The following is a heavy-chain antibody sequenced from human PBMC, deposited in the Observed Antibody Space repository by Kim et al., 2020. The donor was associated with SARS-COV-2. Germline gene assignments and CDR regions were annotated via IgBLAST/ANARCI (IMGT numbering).Heavy chain of an antibody. CDR3: ARQGYCSGGSCYNWYVDP. V-gene: IGHV3-11*03. J-gene: IGHJ2*01. CDR2: IRSGSSYT. CDR1: GFTFSDYD. D-gene: IGHD2-15*01. Sequence: GGSLRLSCAASGFTFSDYDMRWIRQAPGKGLEWVSDIRSGSSYTNYADSVKGRFTISRDNAKNSLYLQMNSLRAEDTAVYYCARQGYCSGGSCYNWYVDPCGRGTLLTVSS.